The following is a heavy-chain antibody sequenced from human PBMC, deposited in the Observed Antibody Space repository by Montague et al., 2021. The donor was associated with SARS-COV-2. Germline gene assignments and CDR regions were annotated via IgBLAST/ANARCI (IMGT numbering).Heavy chain of an antibody. D-gene: IGHD5-12*01. CDR1: GGSISGYY. J-gene: IGHJ6*02. Sequence: SETLSLTCSVSGGSISGYYWTWIRQPQGKGLEWIGIIYYSGSTTXNPSPKSQLSISLDTSKNKFSLKLSSVTAADTAVYYCAGRYRWAMEVWGQGTTVTVSS. CDR2: IYYSGST. V-gene: IGHV4-59*08. CDR3: AGRYRWAMEV.